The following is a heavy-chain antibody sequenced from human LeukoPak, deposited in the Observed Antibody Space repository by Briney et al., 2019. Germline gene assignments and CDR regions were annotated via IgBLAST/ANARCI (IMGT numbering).Heavy chain of an antibody. D-gene: IGHD2-2*02. CDR3: ARGDCSSTSCYTRRYWFDP. CDR1: GGSISSYY. CDR2: IYYSGST. Sequence: PSETLSLTCTVSGGSISSYYWSWIRQPPGKGLEWIGYIYYSGSTNYNPSLKSRVTISVDTSKSQFFLKLSSVTAADTAVYYCARGDCSSTSCYTRRYWFDPWGQGTLVTVSS. J-gene: IGHJ5*02. V-gene: IGHV4-59*01.